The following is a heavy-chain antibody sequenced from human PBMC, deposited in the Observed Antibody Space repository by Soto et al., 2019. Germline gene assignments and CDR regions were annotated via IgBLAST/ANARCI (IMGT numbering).Heavy chain of an antibody. J-gene: IGHJ6*02. CDR3: ARHITMVRGVIPYYYGMDV. Sequence: GESLKISCKGSGYSFTSYWIGWVRQMPGKGLEWMGIIYPGDSDTRYSPSFQGQVTISADKSISTAYPQWSSLKASDTAMYYCARHITMVRGVIPYYYGMDVWGQGTTVTVSS. D-gene: IGHD3-10*01. CDR2: IYPGDSDT. CDR1: GYSFTSYW. V-gene: IGHV5-51*01.